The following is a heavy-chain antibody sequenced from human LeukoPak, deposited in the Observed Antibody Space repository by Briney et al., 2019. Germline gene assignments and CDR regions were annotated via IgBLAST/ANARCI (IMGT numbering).Heavy chain of an antibody. V-gene: IGHV1-46*01. J-gene: IGHJ4*02. D-gene: IGHD2-21*02. CDR3: ARSSLAYCGGDCYGFDY. CDR2: INPSGGST. Sequence: GASVKVSCKASGYTFINYYIHWVRQAPGQGLEWMGIINPSGGSTSYAQKFQGRVTMTRETSTSTVYMELSSLRSEDTAVYYCARSSLAYCGGDCYGFDYWGQGTLVTVSS. CDR1: GYTFINYY.